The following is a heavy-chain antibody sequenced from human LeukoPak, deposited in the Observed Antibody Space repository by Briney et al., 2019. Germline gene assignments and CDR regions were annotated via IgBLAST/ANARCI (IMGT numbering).Heavy chain of an antibody. CDR3: ARGLYILYYHYGMDV. CDR1: GGSFSGYY. V-gene: IGHV4-34*01. Sequence: SETLSLTCAVYGGSFSGYYWSWIRQPPGKGLEWIGEINHSGSTNYNPSLKSRVTISVDTSKNQFSLKLSSVTAADTAVYYCARGLYILYYHYGMDVWGQGTTVTVSS. J-gene: IGHJ6*02. D-gene: IGHD2/OR15-2a*01. CDR2: INHSGST.